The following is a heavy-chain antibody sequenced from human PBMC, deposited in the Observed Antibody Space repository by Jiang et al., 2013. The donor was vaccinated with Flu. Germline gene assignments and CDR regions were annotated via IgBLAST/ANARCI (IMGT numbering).Heavy chain of an antibody. D-gene: IGHD6-13*01. CDR1: GGSFSGYY. CDR3: ARVGGQQLSKNFQH. Sequence: LLKPSETLSLTCAVYGGSFSGYYWSWIRQPPGKGLEWIGEINHSGSTNYNPSLKSRVTISVDTSKNQFSLKLSSVTAADTAVYYCARVGGQQLSKNFQHWGQGTLVTVSS. CDR2: INHSGST. J-gene: IGHJ1*01. V-gene: IGHV4-34*01.